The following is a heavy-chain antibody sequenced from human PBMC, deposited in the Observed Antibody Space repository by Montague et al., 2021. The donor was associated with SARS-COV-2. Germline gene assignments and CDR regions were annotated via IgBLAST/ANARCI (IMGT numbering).Heavy chain of an antibody. J-gene: IGHJ6*02. CDR2: IYGGFISP. V-gene: IGHV3-23*03. CDR3: VSRYSLSPSYYGLDV. CDR1: GFTVYNYA. D-gene: IGHD5-18*01. Sequence: SLRLSCVAYGFTVYNYAMSWVRQAPDKVLEWVAVIYGGFISPYHXYSXHVLFTIFRDNSKDTLYLDMNSLRAEDTAVYYCVSRYSLSPSYYGLDVWGQGTTVTVSS.